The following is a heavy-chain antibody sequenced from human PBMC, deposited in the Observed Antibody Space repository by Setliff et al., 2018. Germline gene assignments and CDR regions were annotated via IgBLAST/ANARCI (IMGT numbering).Heavy chain of an antibody. J-gene: IGHJ4*02. CDR1: GFTFSTNR. Sequence: GGSLRLSCAASGFTFSTNRMHWIRQAPGKGLEWVANINQDGSEKYYVDSVKGRFTISRDNAKNSLYLQMNSLRADDTAVYYCARDEVNCSGTKCYSGFDSWGQGTLVTVSS. V-gene: IGHV3-7*01. CDR2: INQDGSEK. D-gene: IGHD2-15*01. CDR3: ARDEVNCSGTKCYSGFDS.